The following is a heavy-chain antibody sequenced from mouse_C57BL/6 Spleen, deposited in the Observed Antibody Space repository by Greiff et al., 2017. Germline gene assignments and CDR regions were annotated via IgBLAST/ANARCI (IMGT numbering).Heavy chain of an antibody. CDR2: INPGSGGT. CDR1: GYAFTNYL. Sequence: VQLQQSGAELVRPGTSVTVSCKASGYAFTNYLIEWVKQRPGQGLEWIGVINPGSGGTNYNEKFKGKATLTADKSSSTAYMQLSSLTSEDSAVYFCAKSGDSSGYRGYWGQGTTLTVSS. J-gene: IGHJ2*01. V-gene: IGHV1-54*01. CDR3: AKSGDSSGYRGY. D-gene: IGHD3-2*02.